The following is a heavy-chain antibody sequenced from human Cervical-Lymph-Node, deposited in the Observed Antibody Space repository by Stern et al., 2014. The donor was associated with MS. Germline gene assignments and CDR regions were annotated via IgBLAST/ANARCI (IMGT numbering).Heavy chain of an antibody. V-gene: IGHV4-4*02. J-gene: IGHJ4*02. CDR2: IDHRGNT. CDR1: GASISSNW. Sequence: VHLVESGPGLVKPSGTLSLSCAVFGASISSNWWSWVRQPPGKGLEWIGEIDHRGNTNYNPSLKSRVTISVDKSKSQFSLSLNSVTAADTAVYYCVKVGTYYLDYWGQGTLASVSS. CDR3: VKVGTYYLDY. D-gene: IGHD1-26*01.